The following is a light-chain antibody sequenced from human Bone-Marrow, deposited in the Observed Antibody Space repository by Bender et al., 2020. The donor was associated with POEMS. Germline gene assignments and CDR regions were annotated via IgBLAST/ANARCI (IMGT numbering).Light chain of an antibody. CDR1: SSNIGSNT. V-gene: IGLV1-44*01. Sequence: QSVLTQPPSASGTPGQRVTISCSGSSSNIGSNTVNWYQQLPGTAPKLLIYYDDLLTPGVSDRFSASKSGTSASLAISELQSEDEALYYCSAWYDSLSGWVFGRVTKLPVL. CDR2: YDD. CDR3: SAWYDSLSGWV. J-gene: IGLJ3*02.